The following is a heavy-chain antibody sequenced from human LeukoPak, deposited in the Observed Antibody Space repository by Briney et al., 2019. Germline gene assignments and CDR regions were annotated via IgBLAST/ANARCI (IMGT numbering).Heavy chain of an antibody. J-gene: IGHJ4*02. CDR3: ARVRVGSNWNYGSFDY. D-gene: IGHD1-7*01. CDR2: IYTSGST. V-gene: IGHV4-4*07. CDR1: GGSISSYY. Sequence: SETLSLTCTVSGGSISSYYWSWIRQPAEKGLEWIGRIYTSGSTNYNPSLKSRVTMSVDTSKNQFSLKLSSVTAADTAVYYCARVRVGSNWNYGSFDYWGQGTLVTVSS.